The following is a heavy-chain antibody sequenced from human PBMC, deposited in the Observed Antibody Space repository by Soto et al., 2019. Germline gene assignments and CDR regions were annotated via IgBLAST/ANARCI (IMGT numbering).Heavy chain of an antibody. Sequence: PSETLSLTCAVSCDSMSPFYWSWSRQPPGKGLEWIGYIYHIGATTYNPSLESRVTISLDSSKNQFSLKLTSVTAADTAVYYCARFRRNYFCVWGRGTLVTVS. CDR3: ARFRRNYFCV. CDR2: IYHIGAT. CDR1: CDSMSPFY. J-gene: IGHJ4*02. D-gene: IGHD3-10*01. V-gene: IGHV4-59*01.